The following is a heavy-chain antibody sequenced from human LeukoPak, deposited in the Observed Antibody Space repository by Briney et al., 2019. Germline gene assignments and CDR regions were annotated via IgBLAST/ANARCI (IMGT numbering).Heavy chain of an antibody. CDR1: GFTFSDYY. CDR3: ARGYCSGGSCYSDAFDI. J-gene: IGHJ3*02. D-gene: IGHD2-15*01. Sequence: GGSLRLSCAASGFTFSDYYMSWIRQAPGKGLEWVSYISSSGSTIYYAVSVKGRFTISRDNAKNSLYLQMNSLRAEDTAVYYCARGYCSGGSCYSDAFDIWGQGTMVTVSS. V-gene: IGHV3-11*01. CDR2: ISSSGSTI.